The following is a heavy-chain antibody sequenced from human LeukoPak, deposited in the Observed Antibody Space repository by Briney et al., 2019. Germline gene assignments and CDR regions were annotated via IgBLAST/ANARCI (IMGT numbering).Heavy chain of an antibody. CDR2: ISYDGSNK. D-gene: IGHD3-10*01. CDR3: ARDSEV. J-gene: IGHJ4*02. CDR1: GSTFSSYA. Sequence: PGGSLRLSCAASGSTFSSYAMHWVRQAPGKGLEWVAVISYDGSNKYYADSVKGRFTISRDNSKNTLYLQMNSLRVEDTAVYYCARDSEVRGQGTLVTVSS. V-gene: IGHV3-30*04.